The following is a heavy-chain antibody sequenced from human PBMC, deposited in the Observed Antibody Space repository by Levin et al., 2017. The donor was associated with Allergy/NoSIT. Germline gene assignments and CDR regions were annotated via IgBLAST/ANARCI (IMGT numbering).Heavy chain of an antibody. CDR2: ISSSGSTI. Sequence: GGSLRLSCAASGFTFSDYYMSWIRQAPGKGLEWVSYISSSGSTIYYADSVKGRFTISRDNAKNSLYLQMNSLRAEDTAVYYCARDLGLVDYYYYGMDVWGQGTTVTVSS. V-gene: IGHV3-11*01. CDR3: ARDLGLVDYYYYGMDV. J-gene: IGHJ6*02. CDR1: GFTFSDYY. D-gene: IGHD3-16*01.